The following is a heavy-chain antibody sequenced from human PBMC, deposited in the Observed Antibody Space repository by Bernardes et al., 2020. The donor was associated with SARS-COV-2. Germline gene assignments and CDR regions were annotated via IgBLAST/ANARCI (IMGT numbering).Heavy chain of an antibody. CDR1: GYTFTSYG. Sequence: ASVKVSCKASGYTFTSYGISWVRQAPGQGLEWMGWISAYNGNTNYAQKLQGRVTMTTDTSTSTAYMELRSLRSDDTAVYYCARAGGYEKNYYYYGMDVWGQGTTVTVSS. V-gene: IGHV1-18*01. CDR2: ISAYNGNT. J-gene: IGHJ6*02. D-gene: IGHD5-12*01. CDR3: ARAGGYEKNYYYYGMDV.